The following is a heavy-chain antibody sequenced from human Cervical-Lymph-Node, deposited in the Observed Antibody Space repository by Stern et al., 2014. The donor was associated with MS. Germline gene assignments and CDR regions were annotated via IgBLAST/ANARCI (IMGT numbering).Heavy chain of an antibody. J-gene: IGHJ3*02. V-gene: IGHV3-9*01. CDR2: ISWNSDNI. CDR1: GLTFDDYA. D-gene: IGHD6-13*01. Sequence: EVQLVESGGGLVQPGRSLRLSCAVSGLTFDDYAMHWVRQAPGKGLEWVSGISWNSDNIGYAESVKGRFPISRDNVKNSLYLQMNTLRPEDTAFYYCAKDGSSSLTGGAFDIWGQGTMVTVSS. CDR3: AKDGSSSLTGGAFDI.